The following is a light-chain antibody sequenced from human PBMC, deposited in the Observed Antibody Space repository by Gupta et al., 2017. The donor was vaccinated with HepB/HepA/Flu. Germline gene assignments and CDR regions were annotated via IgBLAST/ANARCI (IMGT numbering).Light chain of an antibody. Sequence: DIQMTQSPSSLSASVGDRVTITCRASQRISSYLNWYQLKPGKAPKLLIYAASSLQSGVPSRFSGSGSGTDYTLTINSLQPEDFAAYYCQQSYRTPWTFGQGTKVEIK. V-gene: IGKV1-39*01. J-gene: IGKJ1*01. CDR1: QRISSY. CDR2: AAS. CDR3: QQSYRTPWT.